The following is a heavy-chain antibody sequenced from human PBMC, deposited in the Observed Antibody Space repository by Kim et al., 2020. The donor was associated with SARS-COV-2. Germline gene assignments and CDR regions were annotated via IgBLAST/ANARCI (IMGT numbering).Heavy chain of an antibody. D-gene: IGHD6-13*01. Sequence: GGSLRLSCAASGFTFSSYWMSWVRQAPGKGLEWVANIKQDGSEKYYVDSVKGRFTISRDNAKNSLYLQMNSLRAEDTAVYYCARDWASSSWYYYGMDVWGQGTTVTVSS. CDR1: GFTFSSYW. V-gene: IGHV3-7*01. CDR3: ARDWASSSWYYYGMDV. CDR2: IKQDGSEK. J-gene: IGHJ6*02.